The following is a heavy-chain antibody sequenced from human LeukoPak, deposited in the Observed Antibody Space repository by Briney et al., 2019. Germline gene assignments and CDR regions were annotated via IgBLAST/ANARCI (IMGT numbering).Heavy chain of an antibody. CDR2: ITGSGGNT. Sequence: PGGSLRLSCAASGFTYSNFAMSWVRQAPGKGLEWVSGITGSGGNTHYADSVKGRFTISRDNSKNTLYLQMNSLSVEDTAIYYCAKYKGAVFYHYCMDVGGKWTTGNVSS. V-gene: IGHV3-23*01. CDR3: AKYKGAVFYHYCMDV. D-gene: IGHD1-1*01. J-gene: IGHJ6*03. CDR1: GFTYSNFA.